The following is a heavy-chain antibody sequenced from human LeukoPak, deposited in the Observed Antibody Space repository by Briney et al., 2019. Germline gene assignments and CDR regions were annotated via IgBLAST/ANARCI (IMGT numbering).Heavy chain of an antibody. V-gene: IGHV3-7*01. CDR3: ARTLVEVPGHSDLFDF. Sequence: GGSLRLSCGASGFSFSNFWMSWIRQAPGKGLERVANMNPDGSATYYLDSVKGRFTISRDNAKTSVYLQMNSLRPDDTAVYYCARTLVEVPGHSDLFDFWGQGALVTVSS. CDR2: MNPDGSAT. CDR1: GFSFSNFW. D-gene: IGHD2-2*01. J-gene: IGHJ4*02.